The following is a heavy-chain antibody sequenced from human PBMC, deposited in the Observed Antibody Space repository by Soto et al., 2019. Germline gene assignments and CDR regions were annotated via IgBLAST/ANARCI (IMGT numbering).Heavy chain of an antibody. V-gene: IGHV3-23*01. CDR3: AKDGGVIALAEYFQH. CDR1: GFTFSSYA. CDR2: ISGSGGST. D-gene: IGHD3-3*01. J-gene: IGHJ1*01. Sequence: VGSLRLSCAASGFTFSSYAMSWIRQAPGKGLEWVSAISGSGGSTYYADSVKGRFTISRDNSKNTLYLQMNSLRAEDTAVYYCAKDGGVIALAEYFQHWDQGTLVTVSS.